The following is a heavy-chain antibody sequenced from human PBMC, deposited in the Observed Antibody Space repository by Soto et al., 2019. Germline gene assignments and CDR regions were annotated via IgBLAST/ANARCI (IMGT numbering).Heavy chain of an antibody. CDR1: GADINTYS. V-gene: IGHV4-4*07. CDR3: ARDREAGYNFYYGMDV. D-gene: IGHD6-19*01. J-gene: IGHJ6*02. Sequence: SETLSLTGSVSGADINTYSWTWIRQPAGKGLEWIGRIYTSASINHNPSLKGRVTLSVDTSTNQVSLRLASVTAADTAIYYCARDREAGYNFYYGMDVWGQGTTVTVSS. CDR2: IYTSASI.